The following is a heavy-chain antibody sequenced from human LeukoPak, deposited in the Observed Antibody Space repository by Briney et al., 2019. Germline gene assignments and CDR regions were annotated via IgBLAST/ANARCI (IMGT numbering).Heavy chain of an antibody. J-gene: IGHJ4*02. V-gene: IGHV3-23*01. CDR1: GFTFSSYA. CDR3: AETPSYTSWYYFHF. D-gene: IGHD2-2*01. Sequence: GGSLRLSCAASGFTFSSYAMIWVPEAPGKGREGFSGISGSGGNTYYADSVKGRFTISRDNSQNTLYVQMNSLRAEDTAVYYCAETPSYTSWYYFHFWGQGTLVTVSS. CDR2: ISGSGGNT.